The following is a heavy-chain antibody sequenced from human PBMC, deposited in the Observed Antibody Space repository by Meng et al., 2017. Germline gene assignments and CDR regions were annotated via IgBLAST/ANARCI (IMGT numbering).Heavy chain of an antibody. CDR1: GFTFSDHY. Sequence: EVQLVESGGGLVQPGGSLRLFCAASGFTFSDHYMDWVRQAPGKGLEWVGRTRNKANSYTTEYAASVKGRFTISRDDSKNSLYLQMNSLKTEDTAVYYCARADTKGDWFDPWGQGTLVTVSS. V-gene: IGHV3-72*01. D-gene: IGHD2-8*01. CDR3: ARADTKGDWFDP. J-gene: IGHJ5*02. CDR2: TRNKANSYTT.